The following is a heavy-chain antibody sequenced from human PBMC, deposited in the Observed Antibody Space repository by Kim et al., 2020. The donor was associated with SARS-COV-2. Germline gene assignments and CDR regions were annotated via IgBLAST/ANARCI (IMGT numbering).Heavy chain of an antibody. V-gene: IGHV4-39*01. D-gene: IGHD3-10*01. CDR3: GRHYYGSGNYFAIIDS. J-gene: IGHJ4*02. CDR2: IYYSGST. Sequence: SETLSLTCIVSGGSVSNTSYYWAWIRQPPGKGLEWLGSIYYSGSTYNNPSLESRLTMSVDTSKNQFSLRLTSVTAADTAVFLCGRHYYGSGNYFAIIDSWGQGALVTVSS. CDR1: GGSVSNTSYY.